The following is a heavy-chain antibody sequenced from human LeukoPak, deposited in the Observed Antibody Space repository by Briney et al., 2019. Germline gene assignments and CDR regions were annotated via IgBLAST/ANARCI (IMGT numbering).Heavy chain of an antibody. CDR3: ARDQRFTF. J-gene: IGHJ4*02. CDR2: IYYTGST. CDR1: GGSITGGFYY. V-gene: IGHV4-61*01. Sequence: SQTLSLTCAVSGGSITGGFYYWNWIRQPPGKGLEWIGYIYYTGSTNYNPSLKSRVTISVDTSKNQFSLKLTSVTAADTAVYYCARDQRFTFWGQGTLVTVSS. D-gene: IGHD5-24*01.